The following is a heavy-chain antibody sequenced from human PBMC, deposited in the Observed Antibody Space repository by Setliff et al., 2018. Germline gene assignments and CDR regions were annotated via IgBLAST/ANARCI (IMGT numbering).Heavy chain of an antibody. CDR1: GDSTNPYY. D-gene: IGHD3-22*01. Sequence: SETLSLTCSVSGDSTNPYYWTWIRQPPGKGLEWIGFIYYSGATTYNPSLKSRVTISVDTSKNQFSLNLNSVTAADTAVYYCARYRNYFDSSGQTQYYFDYWGQGTLVTVS. CDR2: IYYSGAT. CDR3: ARYRNYFDSSGQTQYYFDY. V-gene: IGHV4-59*01. J-gene: IGHJ4*02.